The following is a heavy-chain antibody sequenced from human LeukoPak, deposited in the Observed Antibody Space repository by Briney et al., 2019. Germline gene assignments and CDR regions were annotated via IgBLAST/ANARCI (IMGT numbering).Heavy chain of an antibody. V-gene: IGHV3-30*18. Sequence: GGSLRLSCAASGFTFSAYGMHWVRQAPGKGLVWVAIISYDGTNKYYADSVKGRFTISRDNSKNTLYLQMNSLRAEDTAVYYCAKEITRPNRAVAGLNYWGQGTLVTVSS. J-gene: IGHJ4*02. CDR2: ISYDGTNK. D-gene: IGHD6-19*01. CDR1: GFTFSAYG. CDR3: AKEITRPNRAVAGLNY.